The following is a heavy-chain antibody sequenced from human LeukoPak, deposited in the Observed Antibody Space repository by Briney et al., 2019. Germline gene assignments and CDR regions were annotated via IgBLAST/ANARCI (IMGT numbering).Heavy chain of an antibody. V-gene: IGHV3-9*01. D-gene: IGHD3-10*01. CDR3: AKGLSDGSANGY. Sequence: GGSLRLSCAASGFTFNDYAMHWVRQTPGKGLEWVSGISWNSGSIGYADSVKGRFTISRDNAKNSLYLQMNSLRVEDTALYYCAKGLSDGSANGYWGQGTLVTVSS. CDR1: GFTFNDYA. CDR2: ISWNSGSI. J-gene: IGHJ4*02.